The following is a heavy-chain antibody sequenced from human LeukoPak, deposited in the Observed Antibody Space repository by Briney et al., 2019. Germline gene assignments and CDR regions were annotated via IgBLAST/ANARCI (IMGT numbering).Heavy chain of an antibody. CDR2: MIPSLGIA. D-gene: IGHD6-13*01. J-gene: IGHJ4*02. V-gene: IGHV1-69*04. CDR1: VGTFSSYA. CDR3: AYPRLAAAGTLDFDY. Sequence: ASVTVSCKASVGTFSSYAISWVRQAPGQGLEWGGKMIPSLGIANYAHKFQCRVTITTETSTSTAYKVPISLRSVDTAVYYVAYPRLAAAGTLDFDYWGQGTLVTVSS.